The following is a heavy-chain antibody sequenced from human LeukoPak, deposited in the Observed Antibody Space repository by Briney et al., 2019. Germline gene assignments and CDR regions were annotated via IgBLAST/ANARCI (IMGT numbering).Heavy chain of an antibody. CDR2: IYHSGST. Sequence: SGTLSLTCAVSGGSISSSNWWSWVRQPPEKGLEWIGEIYHSGSTNYNPSLKSRVTISVDKSKNQFSLKLSSVTAADTAVYYCARRRNYYGSGRQQDPLGYWGHGTLVNVSS. V-gene: IGHV4-4*02. CDR1: GGSISSSNW. J-gene: IGHJ4*01. CDR3: ARRRNYYGSGRQQDPLGY. D-gene: IGHD3-10*01.